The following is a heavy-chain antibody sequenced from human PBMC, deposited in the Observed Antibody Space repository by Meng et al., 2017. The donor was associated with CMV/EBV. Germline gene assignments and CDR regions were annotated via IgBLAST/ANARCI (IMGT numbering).Heavy chain of an antibody. D-gene: IGHD3-3*01. CDR2: IYYSGST. CDR3: ARGRTIFDAFDI. Sequence: WGSLRLSCTVSGGSISSYYWGWIRQPPGKGLEWIGYIYYSGSTNYNPSLKSRVTISVDTSKNQFSLKLSSVTAADTAVYYCARGRTIFDAFDIWGQGTMVTVSS. J-gene: IGHJ3*02. CDR1: GGSISSYY. V-gene: IGHV4-59*01.